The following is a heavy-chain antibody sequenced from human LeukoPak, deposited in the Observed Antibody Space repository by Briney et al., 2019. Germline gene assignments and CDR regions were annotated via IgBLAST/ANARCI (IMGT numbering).Heavy chain of an antibody. CDR3: ARDRVTMVRGVDFDY. D-gene: IGHD3-10*01. CDR1: GFTFSDYY. CDR2: ISSSGSTI. V-gene: IGHV3-11*04. Sequence: PGGSLRLSCAASGFTFSDYYMSWIRQAPGKGPEWVSYISSSGSTIYYADSVKGRFTISRDNAKNSLYLQMNSLRAEDTAVYYCARDRVTMVRGVDFDYWGQGTLVTVSS. J-gene: IGHJ4*02.